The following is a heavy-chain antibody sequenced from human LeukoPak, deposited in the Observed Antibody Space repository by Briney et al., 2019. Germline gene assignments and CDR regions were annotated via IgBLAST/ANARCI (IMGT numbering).Heavy chain of an antibody. J-gene: IGHJ4*02. Sequence: GGSLRLSCAASGVIFSSYAMNWVRQAPGKGLEWVSALSGSGVITYYADSVKGRFTISRDNSKNTLFLQMKSLRADDTGVYYCAKGSTVTNQGADYWGQGTLVTVSS. CDR2: LSGSGVIT. D-gene: IGHD4-17*01. V-gene: IGHV3-23*01. CDR1: GVIFSSYA. CDR3: AKGSTVTNQGADY.